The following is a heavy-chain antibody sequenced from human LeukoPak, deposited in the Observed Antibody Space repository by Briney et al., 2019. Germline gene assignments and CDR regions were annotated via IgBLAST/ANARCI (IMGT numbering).Heavy chain of an antibody. CDR2: INPNSGGT. CDR1: GYTFTGYY. J-gene: IGHJ5*02. Sequence: GASVKVSCKASGYTFTGYYMHWVRQAPGQGLEWMGRINPNSGGTNYAQKFQGRVTMTRGTSISTAYMELSRLRSDDTAVYYCARDSPYYDFWSVAEWFDPWGQGTLVTVSS. CDR3: ARDSPYYDFWSVAEWFDP. V-gene: IGHV1-2*06. D-gene: IGHD3-3*01.